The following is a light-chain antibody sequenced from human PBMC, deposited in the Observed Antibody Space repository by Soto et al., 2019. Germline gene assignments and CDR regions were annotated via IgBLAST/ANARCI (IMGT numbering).Light chain of an antibody. J-gene: IGKJ1*01. CDR3: QQYYTTPRT. V-gene: IGKV4-1*01. CDR1: QSVLYRSTNKNY. Sequence: DIVMTQSPDSLAVSLGERATINCKSSQSVLYRSTNKNYLAWYQQKPGQPPKLLIYWASTRESGVPDRFSGSGSGTDFIFTISSLQAEDVAVYYCQQYYTTPRTFGQGTKVEIK. CDR2: WAS.